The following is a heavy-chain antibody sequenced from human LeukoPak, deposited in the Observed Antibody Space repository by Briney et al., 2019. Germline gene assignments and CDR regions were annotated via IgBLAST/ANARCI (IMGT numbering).Heavy chain of an antibody. D-gene: IGHD3-10*01. CDR2: IIPIFGTA. V-gene: IGHV1-69*05. J-gene: IGHJ3*02. CDR3: ARGGPLAAFDI. CDR1: GGTFSSYA. Sequence: SVKVSCKASGGTFSSYAISWVRQAPGQGLEWMGRIIPIFGTANYAQKFQGRVTITTDESTSTVYMELSSLRSEDTAVYYCARGGPLAAFDIWGQGTMVTVSS.